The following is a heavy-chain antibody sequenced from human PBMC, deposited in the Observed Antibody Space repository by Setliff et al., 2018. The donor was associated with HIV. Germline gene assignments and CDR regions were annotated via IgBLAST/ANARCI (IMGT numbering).Heavy chain of an antibody. J-gene: IGHJ6*02. CDR3: AREGHGVRRTKQKSYYYYYGMDV. CDR1: GYTFTSYA. V-gene: IGHV7-4-1*02. CDR2: INSNTGNP. Sequence: ASVKVSCKASGYTFTSYAMNWVRQAPGQGLEWMGWINSNTGNPTYAQGFTGRFVFSLDTSVSTAYLQISSLKAEDTAVYYCAREGHGVRRTKQKSYYYYYGMDVWGQGTTVTVSS. D-gene: IGHD1-1*01.